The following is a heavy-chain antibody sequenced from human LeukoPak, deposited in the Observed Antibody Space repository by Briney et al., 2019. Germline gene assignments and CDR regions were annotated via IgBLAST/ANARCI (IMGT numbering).Heavy chain of an antibody. Sequence: TGGSLRLSCAASGFTFSSYAMSWVRQAPGKGLEWVSAISGSGGSTYYADAVKGRFTISRDNSKNTLYLQMNSLRAEDTAVYYCAKGGPDYYDGSGYDLRGLFYYYYGMDVWGQGTTVTVSS. D-gene: IGHD3-22*01. V-gene: IGHV3-23*01. CDR1: GFTFSSYA. CDR3: AKGGPDYYDGSGYDLRGLFYYYYGMDV. CDR2: ISGSGGST. J-gene: IGHJ6*02.